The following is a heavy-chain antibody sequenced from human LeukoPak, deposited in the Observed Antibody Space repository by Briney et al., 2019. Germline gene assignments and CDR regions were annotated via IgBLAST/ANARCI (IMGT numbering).Heavy chain of an antibody. Sequence: GGSLRLSCAASGFTFSSYWMSWVRQAPGKGLEWVANIKQDGSEKYYVDSVKGRFTISRDNAKISLYLQMNSLRAEDTAVYYCAGDYGGILGGPWGQGTLVTVSS. D-gene: IGHD4-23*01. CDR1: GFTFSSYW. J-gene: IGHJ5*02. V-gene: IGHV3-7*01. CDR3: AGDYGGILGGP. CDR2: IKQDGSEK.